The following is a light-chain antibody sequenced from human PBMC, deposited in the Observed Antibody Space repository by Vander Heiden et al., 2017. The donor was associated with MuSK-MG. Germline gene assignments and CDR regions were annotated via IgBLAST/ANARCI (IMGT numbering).Light chain of an antibody. V-gene: IGKV3-15*01. CDR1: QSVSSN. CDR3: QQYNNWPPWT. CDR2: GAS. J-gene: IGKJ1*01. Sequence: EIVMTQSPATLSVSPGERATLSCRASQSVSSNLAWYQQKPGQAPRLLIYGASTRATGIPASFSGSGSGKEFTLTISSRQSEDFAVYYCQQYNNWPPWTFGQGTKVEIK.